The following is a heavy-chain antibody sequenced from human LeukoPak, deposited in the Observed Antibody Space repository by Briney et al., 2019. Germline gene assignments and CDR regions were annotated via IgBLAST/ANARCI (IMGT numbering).Heavy chain of an antibody. V-gene: IGHV1-69*13. CDR1: GGTFINHI. Sequence: GASVKVSCKFSGGTFINHIISWVRQAPGQGLEWMGGIITNLDTGHYAPKFQGRVTITADESTSTVYMELSSLRSEDTAVYYCASRYCSSTSCPLRDFDIWGQGTMVTVSS. J-gene: IGHJ3*02. CDR3: ASRYCSSTSCPLRDFDI. CDR2: IITNLDTG. D-gene: IGHD2-2*01.